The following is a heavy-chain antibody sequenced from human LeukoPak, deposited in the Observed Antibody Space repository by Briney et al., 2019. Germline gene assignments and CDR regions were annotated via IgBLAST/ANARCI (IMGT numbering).Heavy chain of an antibody. CDR1: GGSISSYY. CDR2: IYDSGST. CDR3: ARGFRGDNFDY. Sequence: SETLSLTCTVSGGSISSYYWSWIRQPPGKGLEWIGYIYDSGSTNYNPSLKSRVTISVDTSKNQFSLKLSSVTAADTAVYFCARGFRGDNFDYWGQGTLVTVSS. D-gene: IGHD7-27*01. V-gene: IGHV4-59*01. J-gene: IGHJ4*02.